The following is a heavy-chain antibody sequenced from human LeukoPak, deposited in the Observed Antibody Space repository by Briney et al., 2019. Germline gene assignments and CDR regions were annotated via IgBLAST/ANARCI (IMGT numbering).Heavy chain of an antibody. Sequence: ASVTVSCKASGYTFTSYDINWVRQATGQGLEWMGWMNPNSGNTGYAQKFQGRVTMTRNTSISTAYMELSSLRSEDTAVYYCARGPWLITFGGVIVSPNYMDVWGKGTTVTISS. D-gene: IGHD3-16*02. CDR1: GYTFTSYD. J-gene: IGHJ6*03. CDR2: MNPNSGNT. CDR3: ARGPWLITFGGVIVSPNYMDV. V-gene: IGHV1-8*01.